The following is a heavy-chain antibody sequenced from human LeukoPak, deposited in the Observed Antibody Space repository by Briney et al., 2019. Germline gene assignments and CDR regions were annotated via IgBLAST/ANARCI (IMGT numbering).Heavy chain of an antibody. J-gene: IGHJ4*02. CDR3: ARGGPGGRDVEMATTLKIPFDY. Sequence: SETLSLTCAVYGGSFSGYYWSWIRQPPGKGLEWIGEINHSGSTNYNPSLKSRVTISVDTSKNQFSLKLSSVTAADTAVYYCARGGPGGRDVEMATTLKIPFDYWGQGTLVTVSS. CDR1: GGSFSGYY. D-gene: IGHD5-24*01. V-gene: IGHV4-34*01. CDR2: INHSGST.